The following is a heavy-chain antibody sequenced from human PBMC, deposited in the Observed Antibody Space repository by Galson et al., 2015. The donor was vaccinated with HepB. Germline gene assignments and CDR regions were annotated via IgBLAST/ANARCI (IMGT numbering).Heavy chain of an antibody. J-gene: IGHJ3*02. CDR1: GFTFSSYA. Sequence: SLRLSCAASGFTFSSYAMHWVRQAPGKGLEWVAVISYDGSNKYYADSVKGRFTISRDNSKNTLYLQMNSLRAEDTAVYYCAGPWYGFDIWGQGTMVTVSS. CDR3: AGPWYGFDI. V-gene: IGHV3-30-3*01. CDR2: ISYDGSNK.